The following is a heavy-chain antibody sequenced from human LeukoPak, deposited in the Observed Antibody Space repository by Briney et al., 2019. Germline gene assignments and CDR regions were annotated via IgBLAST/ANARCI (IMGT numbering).Heavy chain of an antibody. J-gene: IGHJ4*02. Sequence: SETLSLTCTVSGGSISSYFWSWIRQPPGKGLEWIGYIYYSGSTNYNPPLESRVTISVDKTKNQFSLKLSSVTAADTAVYYCARSLYSASWYGFDYWGQGTLVNVPS. CDR1: GGSISSYF. V-gene: IGHV4-59*08. CDR3: ARSLYSASWYGFDY. CDR2: IYYSGST. D-gene: IGHD6-13*01.